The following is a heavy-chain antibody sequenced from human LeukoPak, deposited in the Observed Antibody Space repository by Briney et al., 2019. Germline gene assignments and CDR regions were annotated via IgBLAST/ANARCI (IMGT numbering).Heavy chain of an antibody. CDR1: GGSFSGYY. Sequence: PSETLSLXCAVYGGSFSGYYWSWIRQPPGKGLEWIGEINHSGSTNYNLSLKSRVTISVDTSKNQFSLKLSSVTAADTAVYYCARGRRPRYCSGGSCKLKLYYYMDVWGKGTTVTVSS. D-gene: IGHD2-15*01. CDR2: INHSGST. CDR3: ARGRRPRYCSGGSCKLKLYYYMDV. V-gene: IGHV4-34*01. J-gene: IGHJ6*03.